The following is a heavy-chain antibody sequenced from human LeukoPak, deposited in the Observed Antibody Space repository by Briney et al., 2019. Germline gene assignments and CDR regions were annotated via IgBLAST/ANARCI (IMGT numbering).Heavy chain of an antibody. CDR2: IIPIFGTA. D-gene: IGHD2-2*02. CDR3: ALWDIVVVPAAIGRY. V-gene: IGHV1-69*13. J-gene: IGHJ4*02. Sequence: ASVKASCKASGGTFSSYAISWVRQAPGQGLEWMGGIIPIFGTANYAQKFQGRVTITADESTSTAYMELSSLRSEDTAVYYCALWDIVVVPAAIGRYWGQGTLVTVSS. CDR1: GGTFSSYA.